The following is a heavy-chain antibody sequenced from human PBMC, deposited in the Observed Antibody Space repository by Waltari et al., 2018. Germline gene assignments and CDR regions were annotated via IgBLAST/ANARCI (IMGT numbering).Heavy chain of an antibody. D-gene: IGHD3-10*01. CDR3: ARDRSESLWFGAYYYYGMDV. Sequence: QVQLQESGPGLVKPSQTLSLTCTVSGGSISSGSYYWSWIRQPAGKGLEWIGRIYTSGSTNYIPSLKSRVTIAVDTSKNQFSLKLSSVTAADTAVYYCARDRSESLWFGAYYYYGMDVWGQGTTVTVSS. V-gene: IGHV4-61*02. CDR2: IYTSGST. CDR1: GGSISSGSYY. J-gene: IGHJ6*02.